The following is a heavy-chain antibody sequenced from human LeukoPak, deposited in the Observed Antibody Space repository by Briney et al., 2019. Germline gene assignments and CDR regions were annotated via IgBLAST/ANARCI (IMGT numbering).Heavy chain of an antibody. Sequence: GGSLRLSCAASGFTFITYSMNWVRQAPGKGLEWVSSISSSGAYIYYADSVKGRFTISRDNSKNILYLQMSSLRAEDTALYYCAKRVVLAALLPGPFDYWGQGTLVTVSS. CDR2: ISSSGAYI. CDR3: AKRVVLAALLPGPFDY. D-gene: IGHD2-15*01. J-gene: IGHJ4*02. CDR1: GFTFITYS. V-gene: IGHV3-21*04.